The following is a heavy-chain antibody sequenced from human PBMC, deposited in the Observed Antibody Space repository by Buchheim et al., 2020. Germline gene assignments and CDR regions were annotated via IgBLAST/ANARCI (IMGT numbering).Heavy chain of an antibody. Sequence: QVQLVESGGGVVQPGRSLRLSCAASGFTFSSYGMHWVRQAPGKGLEWVAVIWYDGSNKYYADSVKGRFTISRDNSKNTLYLQMNSLRAEDTAVYYCARDLYYDSSGYYGLFDYWGQGTL. CDR1: GFTFSSYG. D-gene: IGHD3-22*01. V-gene: IGHV3-30*19. CDR3: ARDLYYDSSGYYGLFDY. J-gene: IGHJ4*02. CDR2: IWYDGSNK.